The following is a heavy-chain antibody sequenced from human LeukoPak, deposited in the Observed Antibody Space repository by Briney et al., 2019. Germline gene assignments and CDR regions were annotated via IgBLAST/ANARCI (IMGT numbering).Heavy chain of an antibody. CDR3: AKAGHFWSGYYYFDY. CDR1: GLTFSSYA. J-gene: IGHJ4*02. CDR2: ISGSGGST. D-gene: IGHD3-3*02. Sequence: GGSLRLSCPVSGLTFSSYAMSWVRQAPGKGLEWVSAISGSGGSTYYADSVKGRFTISRDNSKNTLYLQMNSLRAEDTAVYYCAKAGHFWSGYYYFDYWGQGTLVTVSS. V-gene: IGHV3-23*01.